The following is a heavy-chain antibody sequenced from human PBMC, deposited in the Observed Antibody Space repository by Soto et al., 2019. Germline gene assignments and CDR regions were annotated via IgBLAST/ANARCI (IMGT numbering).Heavy chain of an antibody. Sequence: SETLSLTCAVYGGSFSGYYWSWIRQPPGKGLEWIGEINHSGSTNYNPSLKSRVTISVDTSKNQFSLKLSSVTAADTAVYYCARIALLTEYNWFDPWGQGTLVTVSS. CDR2: INHSGST. V-gene: IGHV4-34*01. CDR3: ARIALLTEYNWFDP. D-gene: IGHD3-9*01. CDR1: GGSFSGYY. J-gene: IGHJ5*02.